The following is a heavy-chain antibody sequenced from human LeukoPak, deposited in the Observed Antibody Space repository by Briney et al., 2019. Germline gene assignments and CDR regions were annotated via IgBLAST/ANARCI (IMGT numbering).Heavy chain of an antibody. V-gene: IGHV4-39*01. D-gene: IGHD4-11*01. CDR1: GGSISSSSYY. CDR2: IYYSGGT. Sequence: PSETLSLTCTVSGGSISSSSYYWGWIRQPPGKGLEWIGSIYYSGGTYYNPSLKSRVTISVDTSKNQFSLKLSSVTAADTAVYYCARRWSYSNYDYFQHWGQGTLVTVSS. CDR3: ARRWSYSNYDYFQH. J-gene: IGHJ1*01.